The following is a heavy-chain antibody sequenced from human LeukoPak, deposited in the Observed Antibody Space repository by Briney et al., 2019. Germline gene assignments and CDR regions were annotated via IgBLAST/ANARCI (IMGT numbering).Heavy chain of an antibody. CDR2: INPSGGST. Sequence: ASVTVSCTASGYTFSSYYMHWVRQAPGEGVEWMGIINPSGGSTNYEQKFQGRVTITRDTSTSTVYMELSSLRSEDTAVYYCAGGSSGWYSVAYWGQGTLVTVSS. CDR1: GYTFSSYY. V-gene: IGHV1-46*01. J-gene: IGHJ4*02. CDR3: AGGSSGWYSVAY. D-gene: IGHD6-19*01.